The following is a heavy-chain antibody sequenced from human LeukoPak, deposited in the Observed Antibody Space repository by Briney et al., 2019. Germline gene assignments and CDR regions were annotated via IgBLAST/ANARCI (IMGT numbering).Heavy chain of an antibody. CDR3: ARVETSRYWYFDL. Sequence: NPSETLSLTCTVSGGSISGYYWTWVRRPPGKGLEWVGSIYSTGSTNYNASLKSRVTISLDTSKNQFSLKLSSVTAADTAVYYCARVETSRYWYFDLWGRGTLVTVSS. CDR2: IYSTGST. V-gene: IGHV4-59*01. J-gene: IGHJ2*01. CDR1: GGSISGYY. D-gene: IGHD3-3*01.